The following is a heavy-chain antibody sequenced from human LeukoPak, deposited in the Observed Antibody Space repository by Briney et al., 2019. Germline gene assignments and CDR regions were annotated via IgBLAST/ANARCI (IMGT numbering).Heavy chain of an antibody. CDR2: ISHDGSDK. CDR3: ARESGGTSPYWYFDL. Sequence: GGSLRLSCAASGFXFSSYAISWVRQAPGKGLEWVAFISHDGSDKYFADSVKGRFTISRDNSKNTLLLQMNSLRAEDTAVYFCARESGGTSPYWYFDLWGRGTLVTVSS. J-gene: IGHJ2*01. D-gene: IGHD1-7*01. V-gene: IGHV3-30*03. CDR1: GFXFSSYA.